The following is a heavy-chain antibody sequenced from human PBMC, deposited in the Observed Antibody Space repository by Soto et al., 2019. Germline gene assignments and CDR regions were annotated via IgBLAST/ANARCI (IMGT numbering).Heavy chain of an antibody. Sequence: GGSLRLSCAASGFTFSDYYMSWIRQAPGKGLEWVSYISSSSSYTNYADSVEGRFTISRDNAKNSLYLQMNSLRAEDTAVYYCASNTRGLTVIAFDYWGQGTLVTVSS. CDR3: ASNTRGLTVIAFDY. CDR2: ISSSSSYT. CDR1: GFTFSDYY. V-gene: IGHV3-11*06. J-gene: IGHJ4*02. D-gene: IGHD3-16*02.